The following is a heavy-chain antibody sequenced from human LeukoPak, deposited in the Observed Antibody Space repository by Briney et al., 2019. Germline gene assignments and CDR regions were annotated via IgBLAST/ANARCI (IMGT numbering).Heavy chain of an antibody. V-gene: IGHV4-34*01. CDR1: GGSFSGYY. CDR2: IYYSGNT. J-gene: IGHJ4*02. CDR3: ARGDYDYVFDY. Sequence: PSETLSLTCAVYGGSFSGYYWSWIRQPPGKGLEWIGYIYYSGNTYYNPSLKSRVTISVDTSKNQFSLKLSSVTAADTAVYYCARGDYDYVFDYWGQGTLVTVSS. D-gene: IGHD3-16*01.